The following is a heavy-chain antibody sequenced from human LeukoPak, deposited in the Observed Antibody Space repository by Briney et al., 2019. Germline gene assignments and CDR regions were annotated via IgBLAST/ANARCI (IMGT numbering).Heavy chain of an antibody. J-gene: IGHJ6*02. CDR3: ARDRRWPRDSKTPYYYYGMDV. V-gene: IGHV1-18*01. CDR1: GYTFTSYG. D-gene: IGHD5-24*01. Sequence: ASVKVSCKASGYTFTSYGINWVRQAPGQGLEWMGWISAYNGNTIYAQKLQGRVAMTTDTSTRTVYMELRSLRSDDTAVYYCARDRRWPRDSKTPYYYYGMDVWAKGPRSPSP. CDR2: ISAYNGNT.